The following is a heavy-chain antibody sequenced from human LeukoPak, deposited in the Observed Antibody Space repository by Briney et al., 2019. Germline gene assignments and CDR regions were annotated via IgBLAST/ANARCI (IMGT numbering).Heavy chain of an antibody. CDR2: ISYDGSNK. J-gene: IGHJ4*02. D-gene: IGHD2-2*01. CDR1: GFTFSSYA. Sequence: GGSLRLSCAASGFTFSSYAMHWVRQAPGKGLEWVAVISYDGSNKYYADSVKGRFTISRDNSKNTLYLQMNSLRAEDTAVYYCARASVQHYFDYWGPGTLVTVSS. V-gene: IGHV3-30*04. CDR3: ARASVQHYFDY.